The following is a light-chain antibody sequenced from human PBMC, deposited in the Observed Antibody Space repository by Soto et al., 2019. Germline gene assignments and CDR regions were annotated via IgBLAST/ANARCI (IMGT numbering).Light chain of an antibody. CDR3: AAWDDSLNASYV. CDR1: SCNIGSNT. V-gene: IGLV1-44*01. Sequence: QSVLTQPPSASGTPGQRVTISCSGSSCNIGSNTVNWYQQLPGTAPKLLIYSNNQRPSGVPDRFSGSKSGTSASLAISGLQSEDEADYYCAAWDDSLNASYVFGTGTKV. J-gene: IGLJ1*01. CDR2: SNN.